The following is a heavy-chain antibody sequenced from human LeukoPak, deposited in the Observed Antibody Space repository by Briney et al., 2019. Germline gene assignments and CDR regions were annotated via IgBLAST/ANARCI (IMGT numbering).Heavy chain of an antibody. J-gene: IGHJ4*02. CDR2: IIPIFGTA. Sequence: GASVKVSCKASGGTFSSYAISWVRQAPGQGLEWMGGIIPIFGTANYAQKFQGRVTMTTDTSTSTAYMELRSLRSDDTAVYYCVLDSSSSVYWGQGTLVTVSS. CDR3: VLDSSSSVY. D-gene: IGHD6-6*01. CDR1: GGTFSSYA. V-gene: IGHV1-69*05.